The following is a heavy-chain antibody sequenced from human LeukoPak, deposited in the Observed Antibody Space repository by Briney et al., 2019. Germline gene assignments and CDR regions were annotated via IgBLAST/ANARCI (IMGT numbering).Heavy chain of an antibody. CDR2: ISGSGGST. V-gene: IGHV3-23*01. Sequence: SGGSLRLSCAASRFTFSAYWMHWVRQAPGKGLEWVSAISGSGGSTYYADSVKGRFTISRDNSKNTLYLQMNSLRAEDTAVYYCARATVTRWFDPWGQGTLVTVSS. CDR3: ARATVTRWFDP. CDR1: RFTFSAYW. D-gene: IGHD4-17*01. J-gene: IGHJ5*02.